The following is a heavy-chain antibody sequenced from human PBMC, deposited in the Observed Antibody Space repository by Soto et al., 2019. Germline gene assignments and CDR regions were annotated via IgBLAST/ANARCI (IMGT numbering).Heavy chain of an antibody. V-gene: IGHV3-7*01. Sequence: EVQLVESGGGLVQPGESLRLSCAASGLTFNTYWMTWVRQPPGKALEWVANINPDGSVKYSVGSLKGRFTISRDNAKTSLYLQMNSRSAEDTAVYYCASHRDYAFDYWGQGTRVTVSS. CDR1: GLTFNTYW. CDR3: ASHRDYAFDY. CDR2: INPDGSVK. D-gene: IGHD2-2*01. J-gene: IGHJ4*02.